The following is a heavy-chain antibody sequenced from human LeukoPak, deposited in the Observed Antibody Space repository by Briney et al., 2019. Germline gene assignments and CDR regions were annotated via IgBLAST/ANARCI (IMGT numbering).Heavy chain of an antibody. CDR1: GLTFSSYA. CDR3: AKSPGYSSSWCDY. D-gene: IGHD6-13*01. Sequence: PGGSLRLSCAASGLTFSSYAMSWVRHAPGKGLEWVPAISGGGGSTYYADSVEGRFSISRDNSKNTLYLQMNSLRAEDTAIYYCAKSPGYSSSWCDYWGQGTLVTVSS. J-gene: IGHJ4*02. V-gene: IGHV3-23*01. CDR2: ISGGGGST.